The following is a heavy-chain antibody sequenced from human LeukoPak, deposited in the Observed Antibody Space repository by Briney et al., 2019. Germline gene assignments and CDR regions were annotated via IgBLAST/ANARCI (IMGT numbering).Heavy chain of an antibody. CDR2: ISAYNGNT. CDR1: GYTFTSYG. Sequence: GASVKVSCKASGYTFTSYGISWVRQAPGQGLEWMGWISAYNGNTNYAQKLQGRVTMTTDTSTSTAYMELRSLRSDDTAVYYCARATDVDSSGYYLYYFDYWGQGTLVTVSS. V-gene: IGHV1-18*01. D-gene: IGHD3-22*01. J-gene: IGHJ4*02. CDR3: ARATDVDSSGYYLYYFDY.